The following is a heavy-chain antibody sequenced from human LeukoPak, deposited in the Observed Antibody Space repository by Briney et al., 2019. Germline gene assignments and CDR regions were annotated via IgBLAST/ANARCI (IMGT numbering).Heavy chain of an antibody. V-gene: IGHV3-15*01. CDR2: IKSKTDGGTT. D-gene: IGHD5-12*01. J-gene: IGHJ4*02. CDR1: GFTFSNAW. CDR3: TTDGYSGYDSLAPY. Sequence: PGGSLRLSCAASGFTFSNAWMSWVRQAPGKGLEWVGRIKSKTDGGTTDYAAPVKGRFTISRDDSKSTLYLQMNSLTTEDTAVYYCTTDGYSGYDSLAPYWGQGTLVTVSS.